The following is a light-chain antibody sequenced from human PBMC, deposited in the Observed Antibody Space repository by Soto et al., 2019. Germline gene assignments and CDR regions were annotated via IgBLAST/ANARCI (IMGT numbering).Light chain of an antibody. CDR3: QQRSNWLT. Sequence: EIVLTQSPATLSLSPGERATLSCRASQSVSSYVAWYQQKPGQAPRLLIYDASNRATGIPARVSGSGPGTEFTPTISSLEPEDFAVYYCQQRSNWLTFGGGTKVEIK. CDR1: QSVSSY. V-gene: IGKV3D-11*02. CDR2: DAS. J-gene: IGKJ4*01.